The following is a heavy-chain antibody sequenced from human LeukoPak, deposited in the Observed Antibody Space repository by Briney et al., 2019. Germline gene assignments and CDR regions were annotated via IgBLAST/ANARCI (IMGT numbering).Heavy chain of an antibody. V-gene: IGHV3-30*04. J-gene: IGHJ4*02. D-gene: IGHD3-22*01. Sequence: GGSLRLSCAASGFTFSSYAMHWLRQAPGKGLEWVAVISYDGSNKYYADSVKGRFTISRDNSKNTLYLQMNSLRAEDTAVYYCARGYYYDSSGYYPDFDYWGQGTLVTVSS. CDR3: ARGYYYDSSGYYPDFDY. CDR2: ISYDGSNK. CDR1: GFTFSSYA.